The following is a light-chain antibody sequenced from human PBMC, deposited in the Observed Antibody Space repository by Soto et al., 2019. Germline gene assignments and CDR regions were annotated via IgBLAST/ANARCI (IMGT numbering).Light chain of an antibody. CDR3: QQYNSYWT. J-gene: IGKJ1*01. CDR1: QSISSW. CDR2: DAS. V-gene: IGKV1-5*01. Sequence: DIQMTQSPSTLSASVGDRVTITCRASQSISSWLAWYQQKPGKAPKLQIYDASSLESGVPSRFSGSGSGTEFTLTISSLQPDDFATYYCQQYNSYWTFGQGTKV.